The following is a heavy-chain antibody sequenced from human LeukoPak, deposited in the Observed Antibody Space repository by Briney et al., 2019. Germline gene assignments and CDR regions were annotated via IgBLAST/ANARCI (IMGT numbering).Heavy chain of an antibody. CDR2: INHSGST. V-gene: IGHV4-34*01. Sequence: ASETLSLTCAVYGGSFSGYYWSWIRQPPGKGLEWIGEINHSGSTNYNPSLKSRVTISVDTSKNQFSLKLSSVTAADTAVYYCARHFSRYSSSWYGNRAFDIWGQGTMVTVSS. CDR3: ARHFSRYSSSWYGNRAFDI. D-gene: IGHD6-13*01. CDR1: GGSFSGYY. J-gene: IGHJ3*02.